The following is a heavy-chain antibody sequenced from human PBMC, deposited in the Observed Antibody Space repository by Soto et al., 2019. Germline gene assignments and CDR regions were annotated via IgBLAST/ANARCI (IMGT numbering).Heavy chain of an antibody. J-gene: IGHJ4*02. CDR1: GVSVKSKW. V-gene: IGHV3-7*01. Sequence: QPGXSLELASVATGVSVKSKWGTGVLQAPGKGLEWVANIKQDGSDKYYVDSVKGRFTISRDNAKNSMYLQMNSLRAEDTAVYYCASGANWGQGTLVTVSS. CDR3: ASGAN. CDR2: IKQDGSDK.